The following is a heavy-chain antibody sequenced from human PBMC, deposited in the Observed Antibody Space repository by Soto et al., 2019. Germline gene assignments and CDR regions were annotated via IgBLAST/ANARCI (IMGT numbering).Heavy chain of an antibody. J-gene: IGHJ5*02. V-gene: IGHV1-18*01. Sequence: GASVKVSCKASGYTFTSYGISWVRQAPGQGLEWMGWISAYNGNTNYAQKLQGRVTMTTDTSTSTAYMELRSLRSDGTAVYYCARDLGHSYANEDWFDPWGQGTLVTVSS. D-gene: IGHD5-18*01. CDR3: ARDLGHSYANEDWFDP. CDR2: ISAYNGNT. CDR1: GYTFTSYG.